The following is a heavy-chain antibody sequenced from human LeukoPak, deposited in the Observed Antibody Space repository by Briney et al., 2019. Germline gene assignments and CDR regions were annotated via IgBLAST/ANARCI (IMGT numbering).Heavy chain of an antibody. V-gene: IGHV3-66*01. CDR1: GFTLTSNH. Sequence: PGGSLRLSCAASGFTLTSNHMNWVRQAPGKGLEWVSIIYTRGTTHYADSLKDRFLIFRDDSINTLYLQMNSLRAEDTAVYYCARAAVTGWFDPWGQGNLVTVSP. J-gene: IGHJ5*02. CDR3: ARAAVTGWFDP. CDR2: IYTRGTT. D-gene: IGHD2-21*02.